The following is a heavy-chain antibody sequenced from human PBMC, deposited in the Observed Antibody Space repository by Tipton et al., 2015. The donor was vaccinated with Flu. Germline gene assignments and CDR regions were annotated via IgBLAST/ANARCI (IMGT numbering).Heavy chain of an antibody. J-gene: IGHJ6*02. Sequence: SLRLSCAASGFTFDDYGMSWVRQAPGKGLEWVSGINWKGSSTDYADSVKGRFTISRDNAKNSLSLQMNGLRAEDTALYRCARFNRVDTSMDYYYYYAMDVWGQGTTVTVSS. CDR3: ARFNRVDTSMDYYYYYAMDV. CDR2: INWKGSST. D-gene: IGHD5-18*01. CDR1: GFTFDDYG. V-gene: IGHV3-20*01.